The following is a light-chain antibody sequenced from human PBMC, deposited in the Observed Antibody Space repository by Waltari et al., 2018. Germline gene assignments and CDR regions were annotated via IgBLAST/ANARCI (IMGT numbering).Light chain of an antibody. V-gene: IGKV1-9*01. Sequence: DIQLTQSPSFLSASVGDRVTIACRASQGISRSLAWYQQKPGKGPKLLIYAASTLQSGVPSRFSGDGSGTEVTLTISSLQPEDSATYYCQQLNSYPRTFGQGTKLEIK. CDR3: QQLNSYPRT. CDR2: AAS. CDR1: QGISRS. J-gene: IGKJ2*01.